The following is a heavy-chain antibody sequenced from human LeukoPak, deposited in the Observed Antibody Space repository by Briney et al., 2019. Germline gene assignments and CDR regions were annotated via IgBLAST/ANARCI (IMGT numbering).Heavy chain of an antibody. Sequence: SGGSLRLSCAASGFTFSSYSMNWVRQAPGKGLEWVSYISSSGSAIYYADSVKGRFTISRDNSKSTLSLQMNSLRAEDTAVYYCAKDSGATRGNYYFGYWGQGTLVTASS. J-gene: IGHJ4*02. V-gene: IGHV3-48*04. CDR2: ISSSGSAI. CDR1: GFTFSSYS. CDR3: AKDSGATRGNYYFGY. D-gene: IGHD1-26*01.